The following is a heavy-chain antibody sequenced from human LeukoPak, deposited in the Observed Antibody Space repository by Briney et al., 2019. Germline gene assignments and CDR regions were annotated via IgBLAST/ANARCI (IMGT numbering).Heavy chain of an antibody. CDR2: IYSDNT. CDR1: GFTVSSNS. CDR3: ARRAGAYSHPYDY. Sequence: PGGSLRLYCTVSGFTVSSNSMSWVRPAPGKGLEWVSFIYSDNTHYSDSVKGRFTISRDNSKNTLYLQMNSLRAEDTAVYYCARRAGAYSHPYDYWGQGTLVTVSS. V-gene: IGHV3-53*01. J-gene: IGHJ4*02. D-gene: IGHD4/OR15-4a*01.